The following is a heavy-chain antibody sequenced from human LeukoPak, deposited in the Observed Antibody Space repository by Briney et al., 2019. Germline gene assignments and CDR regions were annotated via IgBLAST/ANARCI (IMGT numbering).Heavy chain of an antibody. J-gene: IGHJ4*02. CDR1: GFTFSSYG. V-gene: IGHV3-23*01. CDR2: ISGSGGST. CDR3: ARALTYYYDTSGPYYFDY. Sequence: GGSLRLSCAASGFTFSSYGMHWVRQAPGKGLEWVSAISGSGGSTYYADSVKGRFTISRDNSKNTLYLQMNSLRAEDTAVYYCARALTYYYDTSGPYYFDYWGQGTLVTVSS. D-gene: IGHD3-22*01.